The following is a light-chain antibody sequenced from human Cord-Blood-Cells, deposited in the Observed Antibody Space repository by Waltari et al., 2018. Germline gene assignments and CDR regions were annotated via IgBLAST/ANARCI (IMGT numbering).Light chain of an antibody. CDR1: SRDVGGYNY. CDR3: SSYTSSSTLV. V-gene: IGLV2-14*01. CDR2: NVS. J-gene: IGLJ2*01. Sequence: QSALTQPASVSGSPGQSITISCTGTSRDVGGYNYVSRYQQHPGKAPKLIIYNVSNRPSGVSYRFSGSKSGNTASLTISGLQAEDEADYYCSSYTSSSTLVFGGGTKLTVL.